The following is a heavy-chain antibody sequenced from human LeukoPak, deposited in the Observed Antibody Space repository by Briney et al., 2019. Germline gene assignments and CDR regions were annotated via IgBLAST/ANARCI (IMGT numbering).Heavy chain of an antibody. Sequence: GGSLRLSCAASGFTFSSYAMSWVRQAPGKGLEWVSAISGSGGSTYYADSVKGRFTISRDNSKNTLYLQMNSLRAEDTAVYYCAKDGEVTLRERNYFDYWGQGTLVTVSS. D-gene: IGHD2-21*01. J-gene: IGHJ4*02. V-gene: IGHV3-23*01. CDR1: GFTFSSYA. CDR3: AKDGEVTLRERNYFDY. CDR2: ISGSGGST.